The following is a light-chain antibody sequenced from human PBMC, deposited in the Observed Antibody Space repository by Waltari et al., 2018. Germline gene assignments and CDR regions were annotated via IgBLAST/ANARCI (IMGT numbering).Light chain of an antibody. Sequence: EIMLTQSPVTLSLSPGERATLSCRASQSVRSDFLAWYQQKPGQAPRLLIYGVSTRATGVPARFSGSGSGTEFTLIISSLQSEDFAVYFCQQYSNWPLTFGGGTKVQIK. V-gene: IGKV3-15*01. CDR3: QQYSNWPLT. CDR1: QSVRSD. J-gene: IGKJ4*01. CDR2: GVS.